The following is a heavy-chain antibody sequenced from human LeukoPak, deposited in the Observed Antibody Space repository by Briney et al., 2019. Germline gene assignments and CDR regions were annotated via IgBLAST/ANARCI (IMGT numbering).Heavy chain of an antibody. J-gene: IGHJ4*02. CDR1: GYTFTSYY. D-gene: IGHD3-3*01. CDR2: INPSGGST. Sequence: GASVKVSCKASGYTFTSYYMHWVRQAPGQGLEWMGIINPSGGSTSYAQKFQGGVTMTRDTSTSTVYMELSSLRSEDTAVYYCARGQPREWSLEYYFDYWGQGTLATVSS. V-gene: IGHV1-46*01. CDR3: ARGQPREWSLEYYFDY.